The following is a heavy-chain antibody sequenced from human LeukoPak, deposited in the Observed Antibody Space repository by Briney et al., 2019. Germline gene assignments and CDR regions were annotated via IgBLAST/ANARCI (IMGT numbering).Heavy chain of an antibody. D-gene: IGHD5-18*01. J-gene: IGHJ5*02. CDR1: GFTFSSHS. Sequence: GGSLRLSCAASGFTFSSHSMNWVRQAPGKGLEWVSSISSSSSYIYYADSVKGRFTISRDNAKNSLYLQMNGLRAEDTAVYYCARDGGYSYGNNWFDPWGQGTLVTVSS. V-gene: IGHV3-21*01. CDR3: ARDGGYSYGNNWFDP. CDR2: ISSSSSYI.